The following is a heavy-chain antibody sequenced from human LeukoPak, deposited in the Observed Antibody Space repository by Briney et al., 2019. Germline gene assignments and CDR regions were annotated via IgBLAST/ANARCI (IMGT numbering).Heavy chain of an antibody. V-gene: IGHV3-23*01. J-gene: IGHJ3*01. Sequence: GGSLRLSCAASGFTFSNSDMSWVRQAPAKGLEWVSTIINIDGRTFYADSVEGRFTISSDKSKSTLYLQMNSLRAEDTALYYCAKRPGYGFAFDLWGQGTVVTVSS. CDR2: IINIDGRT. CDR1: GFTFSNSD. CDR3: AKRPGYGFAFDL. D-gene: IGHD2-15*01.